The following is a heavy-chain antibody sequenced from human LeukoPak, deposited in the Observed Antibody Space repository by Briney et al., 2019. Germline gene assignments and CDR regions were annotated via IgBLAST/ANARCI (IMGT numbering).Heavy chain of an antibody. J-gene: IGHJ6*02. V-gene: IGHV3-11*01. CDR2: ISSSGRII. CDR1: RFTFSDYY. Sequence: GTSLRLSCAASRFTFSDYYMSWIRQAPGKGLEWVSYISSSGRIIYYADSVKGRFTISRDNAKNSLFLQMNSLRAEDTAVYYCASVHYYGMEVWGQGTTVTVSS. D-gene: IGHD2-8*01. CDR3: ASVHYYGMEV.